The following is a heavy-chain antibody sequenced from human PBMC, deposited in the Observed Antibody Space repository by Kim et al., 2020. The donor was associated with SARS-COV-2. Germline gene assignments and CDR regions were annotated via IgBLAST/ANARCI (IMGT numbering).Heavy chain of an antibody. D-gene: IGHD4-17*01. V-gene: IGHV1-18*04. CDR1: GYMFTSYG. Sequence: ASVKVSCKACGYMFTSYGFSWVRQAPGQGLEWLGWISARDGNTKYGQKVQGRVIMTTDTSTNTAYMELWSLSSDDTAMYYCARGAYGDVSFDYWGQGTLV. J-gene: IGHJ4*02. CDR3: ARGAYGDVSFDY. CDR2: ISARDGNT.